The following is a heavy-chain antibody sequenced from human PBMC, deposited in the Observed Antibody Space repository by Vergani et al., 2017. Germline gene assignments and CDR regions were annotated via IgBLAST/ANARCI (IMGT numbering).Heavy chain of an antibody. CDR2: INHSGST. V-gene: IGHV4-34*01. J-gene: IGHJ6*03. Sequence: QVQLQQWGAGLLKPSETLSLTCAVYGGSFSGYYWSWIRQPPGKGLEWIGEINHSGSTNYNPSLKSRVTISVDTSKNQFSLKLSSVAAADTAGYYCARTCYGDYKYYYCCMDVWGKGTTVTVSS. D-gene: IGHD4-17*01. CDR1: GGSFSGYY. CDR3: ARTCYGDYKYYYCCMDV.